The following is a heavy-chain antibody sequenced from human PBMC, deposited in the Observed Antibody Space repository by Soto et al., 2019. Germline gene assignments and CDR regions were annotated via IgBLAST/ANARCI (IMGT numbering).Heavy chain of an antibody. J-gene: IGHJ4*02. V-gene: IGHV1-2*02. CDR3: GRGRSGQIVVFY. CDR2: IGPESGAT. Sequence: SVKVSCKASGYTFTGHYIHWVRQAPEQGPEWMGEIGPESGATRYAQKFQGRVTMTRDTSITTVYMELKNLSPDDTAVYYCGRGRSGQIVVFYWGQGTPVTVSS. CDR1: GYTFTGHY. D-gene: IGHD1-26*01.